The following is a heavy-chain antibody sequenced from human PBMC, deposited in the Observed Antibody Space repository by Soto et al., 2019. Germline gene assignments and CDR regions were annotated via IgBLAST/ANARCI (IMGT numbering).Heavy chain of an antibody. CDR3: ARPNYYYDSSGYYRTRPSALDY. Sequence: GSLRLSCAASGFTFSSYEMNWVRQAPGKGLEWVSYISSSGSTIYYADSVKGRFTISRDNAKNSLYLQMNSLRAEDTAVYYCARPNYYYDSSGYYRTRPSALDYWGQGTLVTVSS. D-gene: IGHD3-22*01. CDR2: ISSSGSTI. CDR1: GFTFSSYE. J-gene: IGHJ4*02. V-gene: IGHV3-48*03.